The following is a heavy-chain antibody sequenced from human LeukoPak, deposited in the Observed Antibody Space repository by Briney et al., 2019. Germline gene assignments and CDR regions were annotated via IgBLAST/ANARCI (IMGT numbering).Heavy chain of an antibody. Sequence: GSVKVSCKASGYTFTSYYMHWVRQAPGQGLEWMGIINPSGGSTSYAQKFQGRVTMTRDTSTSTVYMELSSLRSEDTAVYYCARDFGRQGWYGGVSDYWGQGTLVTVSS. CDR2: INPSGGST. CDR1: GYTFTSYY. J-gene: IGHJ4*02. D-gene: IGHD3-16*01. V-gene: IGHV1-46*01. CDR3: ARDFGRQGWYGGVSDY.